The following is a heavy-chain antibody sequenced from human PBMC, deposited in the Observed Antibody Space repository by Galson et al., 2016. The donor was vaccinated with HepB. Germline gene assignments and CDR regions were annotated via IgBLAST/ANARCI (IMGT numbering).Heavy chain of an antibody. CDR2: TYYRSKWYN. V-gene: IGHV6-1*01. Sequence: CAISGDSVSSNSAAWNWIRQSPSRGLEWLGRTYYRSKWYNDYAVSVKSRITINPDTSKNQFSLQLNSVTPEDTAVYYCARERVGWDQSTAMVNNWFDPWGQGTLGTVSS. D-gene: IGHD5-18*01. CDR3: ARERVGWDQSTAMVNNWFDP. J-gene: IGHJ5*02. CDR1: GDSVSSNSAA.